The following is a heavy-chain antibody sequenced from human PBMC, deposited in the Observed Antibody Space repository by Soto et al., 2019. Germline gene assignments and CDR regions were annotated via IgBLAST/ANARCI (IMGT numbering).Heavy chain of an antibody. CDR2: IYYNGNT. V-gene: IGHV4-39*01. CDR1: GGSLSSSSYY. J-gene: IGHJ4*02. D-gene: IGHD2-21*01. Sequence: QLQLQESGPGLVKPSETLSLTCIVSGGSLSSSSYYWAWIRQPPGKGLEWIGTIYYNGNTYYNPSLKSRVTLSLNTSTNEFSLKLSPATVTDTVVYYSGGRDWTYYWLAINYWGQGTRVNVSS. CDR3: GGRDWTYYWLAINY.